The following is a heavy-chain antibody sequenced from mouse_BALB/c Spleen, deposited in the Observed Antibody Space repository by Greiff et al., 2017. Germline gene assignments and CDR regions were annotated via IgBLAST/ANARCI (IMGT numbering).Heavy chain of an antibody. Sequence: EVMLVESGGGLVQPKGSLKLSCAASGFTFNTYAMNWVRQAPGKGLEWVARIRSKSNNYATYYADSVKDRFTISRDDSQSMLYLQMNNLKTEDTAMYYCVRQWLIYWYFDVWGAGTTVTVSS. CDR3: VRQWLIYWYFDV. V-gene: IGHV10-1*02. J-gene: IGHJ1*01. CDR2: IRSKSNNYAT. CDR1: GFTFNTYA. D-gene: IGHD1-3*01.